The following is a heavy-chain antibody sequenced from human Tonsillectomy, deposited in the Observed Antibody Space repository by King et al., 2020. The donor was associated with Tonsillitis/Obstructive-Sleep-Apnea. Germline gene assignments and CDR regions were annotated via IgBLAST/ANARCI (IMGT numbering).Heavy chain of an antibody. CDR2: INHSGST. J-gene: IGHJ4*02. CDR3: ARAGRRGYSYGKSEYCTNGVCYHPGRGPTPPHSIAAAGYFDY. Sequence: VQLQQWGAGLLKPSETLSLTCAVYGGSFSGYYWSWIRQPPGKGLEWIGEINHSGSTNYNPSLKSRVTISVDTSKNQFSLKLSSVTAADTAVYYCARAGRRGYSYGKSEYCTNGVCYHPGRGPTPPHSIAAAGYFDYWGQGTLVTVSS. V-gene: IGHV4-34*01. CDR1: GGSFSGYY. D-gene: IGHD2-8*01.